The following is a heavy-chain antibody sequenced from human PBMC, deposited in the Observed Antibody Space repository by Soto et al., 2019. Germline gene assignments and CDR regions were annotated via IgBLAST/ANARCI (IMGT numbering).Heavy chain of an antibody. Sequence: GGSLRLSCTASGFTFGDYAMSWFRQAPGKGLEWVGFIRSKAYGGTTEYAASVKGRFTISRDDSKSIAYLQMNSLKTEDTAVYYCTRDYSSGYFYFDYWGQGTLVTVSS. J-gene: IGHJ4*02. V-gene: IGHV3-49*03. CDR1: GFTFGDYA. D-gene: IGHD3-22*01. CDR3: TRDYSSGYFYFDY. CDR2: IRSKAYGGTT.